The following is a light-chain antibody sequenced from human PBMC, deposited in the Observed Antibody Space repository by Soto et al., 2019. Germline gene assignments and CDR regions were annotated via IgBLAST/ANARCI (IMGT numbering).Light chain of an antibody. Sequence: AIQLTQSPSSLSASVGDRVTISCRASQGIRNDLGWYQQKPGKAPNLLIYATSSLQGGVPSRFSGSGSGTDFTLTISSLQPEDFATYYCLQDNSYPLTFGGGTKVDIK. CDR2: ATS. J-gene: IGKJ4*01. CDR3: LQDNSYPLT. V-gene: IGKV1-6*01. CDR1: QGIRND.